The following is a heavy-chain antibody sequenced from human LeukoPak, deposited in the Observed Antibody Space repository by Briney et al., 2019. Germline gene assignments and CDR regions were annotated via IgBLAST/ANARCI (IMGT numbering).Heavy chain of an antibody. CDR3: AKDTQVVTIFGISPYYFDY. V-gene: IGHV3-23*01. D-gene: IGHD3-3*01. CDR1: GFTFSSYA. Sequence: PGGSLRLSCAASGFTFSSYAMSWVRQAPGKGLEWVSAISGSGGSTYYADSVKGRFTISRDNSKNTLYLQMNSLRAEDTAEYYCAKDTQVVTIFGISPYYFDYWGQGTLVTVSS. J-gene: IGHJ4*02. CDR2: ISGSGGST.